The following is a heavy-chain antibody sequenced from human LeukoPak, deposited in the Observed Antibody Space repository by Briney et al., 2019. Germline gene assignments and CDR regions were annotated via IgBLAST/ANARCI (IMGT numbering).Heavy chain of an antibody. CDR3: ARGVYIAAAQYGY. J-gene: IGHJ4*02. CDR2: IYYSGTT. D-gene: IGHD6-13*01. V-gene: IGHV4-59*01. CDR1: GGSISSYY. Sequence: SGTLSLTCTVSGGSISSYYWSWIRQPPGKGLEWIGYIYYSGTTNYNPSLKSRVTISVDTSRNQFSLKLSSVTAADTAVYYCARGVYIAAAQYGYWGQGTLVTVSS.